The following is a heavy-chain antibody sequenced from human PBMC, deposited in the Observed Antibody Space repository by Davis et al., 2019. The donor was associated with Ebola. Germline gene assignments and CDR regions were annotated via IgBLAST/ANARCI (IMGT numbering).Heavy chain of an antibody. V-gene: IGHV4-59*01. CDR3: AGGGIAVPGRTTDFDS. J-gene: IGHJ4*02. CDR1: GGSISTTYY. CDR2: IYYTGST. D-gene: IGHD6-19*01. Sequence: MPSETLSLTCTVAGGSISTTYYWSWIRQSPGRGLEWIGYIYYTGSTSYTPSLTSRVTISMDTSKNQFSLRLTSVTAADTAVYYCAGGGIAVPGRTTDFDSWGQGTLVTVSS.